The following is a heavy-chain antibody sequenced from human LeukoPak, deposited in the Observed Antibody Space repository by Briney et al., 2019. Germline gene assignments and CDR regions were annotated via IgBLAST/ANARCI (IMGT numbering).Heavy chain of an antibody. V-gene: IGHV3-21*06. Sequence: GGSLRLSCAASGFTFSSYAMSWVRQAPGKGLEWVSSISGSSNYKYYAKSLRGRFTISRDNAKNSLYLQMNSLRAEDTAVYYCASFSGYSYGRHDYWGQGTLVTVSS. CDR2: ISGSSNYK. J-gene: IGHJ4*02. D-gene: IGHD5-18*01. CDR1: GFTFSSYA. CDR3: ASFSGYSYGRHDY.